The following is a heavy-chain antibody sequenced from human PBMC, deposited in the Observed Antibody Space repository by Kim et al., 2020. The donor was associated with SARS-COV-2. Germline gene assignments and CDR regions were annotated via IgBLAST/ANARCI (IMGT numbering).Heavy chain of an antibody. CDR3: WVRGSNFNFDY. Sequence: ASVKVSCKASGYTLTSYGISWVRQAPGQGLEWMGWISAYNGNTNYAQNLQGRVTMTTDTSTSTAYMELRSLRSDDTAVYYCWVRGSNFNFDYWGQGTLVTVSS. CDR2: ISAYNGNT. J-gene: IGHJ4*02. D-gene: IGHD3-10*01. CDR1: GYTLTSYG. V-gene: IGHV1-18*01.